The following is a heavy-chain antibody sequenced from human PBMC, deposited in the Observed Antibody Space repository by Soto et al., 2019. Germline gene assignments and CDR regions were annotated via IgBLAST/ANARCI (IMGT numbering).Heavy chain of an antibody. CDR1: GGSISSSSYY. V-gene: IGHV4-39*01. CDR2: IYYSGST. D-gene: IGHD3-3*01. Sequence: ASETLSLTCTVSGGSISSSSYYWGWIRQPPGKGLEWIGSIYYSGSTYYNPSLKSRVTISVDTSKNQFSLKLSSVTAADTAVYYCAAKPGFGVVAYYFDYWGQGTLVTVSS. CDR3: AAKPGFGVVAYYFDY. J-gene: IGHJ4*02.